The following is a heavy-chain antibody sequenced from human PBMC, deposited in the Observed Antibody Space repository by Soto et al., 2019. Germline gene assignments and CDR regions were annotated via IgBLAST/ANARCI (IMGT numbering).Heavy chain of an antibody. J-gene: IGHJ4*02. CDR1: GGSISSGGYY. D-gene: IGHD3-9*01. CDR3: ARVRGKKLRYFDWLPHYFEY. CDR2: IYYSGST. V-gene: IGHV4-31*03. Sequence: SETLSLTCTVSGGSISSGGYYWSWIRQHPGKGLEWIGYIYYSGSTYYNPSLKRRVTISVDTSKNQFSLKLSSVTAADTAVYYCARVRGKKLRYFDWLPHYFEYWGQGTLVTVSS.